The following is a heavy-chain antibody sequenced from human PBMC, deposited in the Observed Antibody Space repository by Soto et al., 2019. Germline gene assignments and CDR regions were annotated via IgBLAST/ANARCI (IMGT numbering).Heavy chain of an antibody. CDR1: GGSISSYY. D-gene: IGHD3-22*01. CDR2: IYYSGRT. V-gene: IGHV4-59*01. Sequence: LSLTCTVSGGSISSYYWSWIRQPPGKGLEWIGYIYYSGRTNYNPSLKSRVTISVDTSKNQFSLKLSSVTAADTAVYYCAGHSSGYFHIDYWGQGTLVTVSS. J-gene: IGHJ4*02. CDR3: AGHSSGYFHIDY.